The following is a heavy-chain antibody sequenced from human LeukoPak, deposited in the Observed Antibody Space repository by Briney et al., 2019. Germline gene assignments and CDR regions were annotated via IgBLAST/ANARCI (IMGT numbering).Heavy chain of an antibody. Sequence: PSETLSLTCNVSGYSITNGYYWGWIRQPPGKGLEWIGEINHSGSTNYNPSLKSRVTISVDTSKNQFSLKLSSVTAADTAVYYCAGGTTVNTPLGYWGQGTLVTVSS. CDR3: AGGTTVNTPLGY. V-gene: IGHV4-38-2*02. CDR2: INHSGST. D-gene: IGHD4-17*01. J-gene: IGHJ4*02. CDR1: GYSITNGYY.